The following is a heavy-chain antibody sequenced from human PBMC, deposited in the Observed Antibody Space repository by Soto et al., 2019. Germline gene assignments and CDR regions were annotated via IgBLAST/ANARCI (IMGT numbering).Heavy chain of an antibody. D-gene: IGHD2-15*01. CDR1: GFTFSSYS. CDR3: ARELRSRCSGGSCYSVDY. J-gene: IGHJ4*02. V-gene: IGHV3-48*01. Sequence: EVQLVESGGGLVQPGGSLRLSCAASGFTFSSYSMNWVRQAPGKGLEWVSYISSSSSTIYYADSVKGRFTISRDNAKNSLYLQMNSLRAEDTAVYYCARELRSRCSGGSCYSVDYWGQGTLVTVSS. CDR2: ISSSSSTI.